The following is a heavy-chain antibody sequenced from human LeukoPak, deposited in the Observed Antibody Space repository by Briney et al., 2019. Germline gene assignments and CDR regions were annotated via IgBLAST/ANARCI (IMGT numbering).Heavy chain of an antibody. J-gene: IGHJ3*02. Sequence: SETLSLTCTVSGGSISSGGYYWSRIRQPPGKGLEWIGYIYHSGSTYYNPSLKSRVTISVDRSKNQFSLKLSSVTAADTAVYYCARYIGQQLVQGAFDIWGQGTMVTVSS. D-gene: IGHD6-13*01. CDR2: IYHSGST. CDR3: ARYIGQQLVQGAFDI. CDR1: GGSISSGGYY. V-gene: IGHV4-30-2*01.